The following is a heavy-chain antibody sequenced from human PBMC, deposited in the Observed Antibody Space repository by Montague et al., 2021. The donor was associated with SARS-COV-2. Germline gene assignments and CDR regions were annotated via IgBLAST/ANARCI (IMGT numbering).Heavy chain of an antibody. CDR2: IFKNGDI. J-gene: IGHJ6*02. CDR3: ARYYERSLDV. CDR1: GGSITNDD. D-gene: IGHD3-16*01. V-gene: IGHV4-59*08. Sequence: SETLSLTCTVSGGSITNDDWGWIRQPPGKGLEWIVNIFKNGDIDXNPSLRSRVIISVDTSKSQFSLKVTSVTAADTAAYYCARYYERSLDVWGQGTTVTVSS.